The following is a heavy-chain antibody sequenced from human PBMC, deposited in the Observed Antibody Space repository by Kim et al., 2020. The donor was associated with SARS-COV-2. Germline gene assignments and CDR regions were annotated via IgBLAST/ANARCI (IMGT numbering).Heavy chain of an antibody. V-gene: IGHV3-48*02. CDR1: GFTFSSYT. D-gene: IGHD6-13*01. CDR2: ISSSSGTI. J-gene: IGHJ6*02. Sequence: GGSLRLSCAASGFTFSSYTMNWVRQAPGKGLEWVSYISSSSGTICYADSVKGRFTISRDNAKNSLYLQMNSLRDEDTAVYYCARGSAPGTRYGMDVWGQGTTVTVSS. CDR3: ARGSAPGTRYGMDV.